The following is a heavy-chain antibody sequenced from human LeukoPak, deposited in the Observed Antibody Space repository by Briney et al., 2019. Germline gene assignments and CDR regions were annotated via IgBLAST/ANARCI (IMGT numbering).Heavy chain of an antibody. CDR2: ISGSGGST. V-gene: IGHV3-23*01. J-gene: IGHJ4*02. D-gene: IGHD4-17*01. CDR1: GYTFSSYA. CDR3: AKDSGDYGNY. Sequence: GGSLRLSSAASGYTFSSYAMSWVSQAPGKGLEWVSAISGSGGSTYYADSVKGRFTISRDNSKNTLYMQMNSLRAEDTAVYYCAKDSGDYGNYWGQGTLVTVSS.